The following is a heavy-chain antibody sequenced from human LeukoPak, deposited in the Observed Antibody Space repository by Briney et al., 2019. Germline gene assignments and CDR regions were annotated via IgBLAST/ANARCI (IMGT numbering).Heavy chain of an antibody. CDR3: AKSDCSSTSCPTFDY. Sequence: GRSLRLSCAASGFTFGDYAMHWVRQAPGKGLEWVSGISWNSGSIGYADSVKGRFTISRDNAKNSLYLQMNSLRAEDTALYYCAKSDCSSTSCPTFDYWGQGTLVTVSS. V-gene: IGHV3-9*01. J-gene: IGHJ4*02. CDR1: GFTFGDYA. CDR2: ISWNSGSI. D-gene: IGHD2-2*01.